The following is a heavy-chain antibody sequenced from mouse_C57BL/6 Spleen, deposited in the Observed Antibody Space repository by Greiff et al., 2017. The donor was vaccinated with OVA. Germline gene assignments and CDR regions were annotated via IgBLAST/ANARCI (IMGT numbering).Heavy chain of an antibody. D-gene: IGHD1-1*01. CDR3: TRDYYGSRIHWYFDV. J-gene: IGHJ1*03. CDR2: IRNKANNHAT. Sequence: EVNVVESGGGLVQPGGSMKLSCAASGFTFSDAWMDWVRQSPEKGLEWVAEIRNKANNHATYYAESVKGRFTISRDDSKSSVYLQMNSLRAEDTGIYYCTRDYYGSRIHWYFDVWGTGTTVTVSS. V-gene: IGHV6-6*01. CDR1: GFTFSDAW.